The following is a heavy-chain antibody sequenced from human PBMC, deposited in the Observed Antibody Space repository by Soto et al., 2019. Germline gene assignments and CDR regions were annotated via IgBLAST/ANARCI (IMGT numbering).Heavy chain of an antibody. Sequence: QVTLKESGPVLVKPTETLTLTCTVSGFSLSNARMGVSWIRQPSGKALEWLAHIFSNDEKSYSTSLKSRLTISKDTSKSQVVLTMTNMDPVDTATYYCARISLVPYYYYGMDVWGQGTTVTVSS. CDR3: ARISLVPYYYYGMDV. V-gene: IGHV2-26*01. D-gene: IGHD2-8*02. J-gene: IGHJ6*02. CDR2: IFSNDEK. CDR1: GFSLSNARMG.